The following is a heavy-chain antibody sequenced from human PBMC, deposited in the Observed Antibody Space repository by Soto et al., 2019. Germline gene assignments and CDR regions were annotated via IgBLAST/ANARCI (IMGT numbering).Heavy chain of an antibody. D-gene: IGHD3-3*01. J-gene: IGHJ6*02. CDR3: ARTLLYDFWSGPPSKYYYYYGMDV. V-gene: IGHV4-39*01. CDR1: GGSISSSSYY. CDR2: IYYSGST. Sequence: SETLSLTCTVSGGSISSSSYYWGWIRQPPGKGLEWIGSIYYSGSTYYNPSLKSRVTISVDTSKNQFSLKLSSVTAADTAVYYCARTLLYDFWSGPPSKYYYYYGMDVWGQGTTVTVSS.